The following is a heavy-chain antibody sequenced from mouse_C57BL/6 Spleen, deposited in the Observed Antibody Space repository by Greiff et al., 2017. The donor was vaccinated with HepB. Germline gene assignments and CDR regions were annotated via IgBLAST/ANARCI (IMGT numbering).Heavy chain of an antibody. CDR3: AREAPNYRNHDY. D-gene: IGHD2-1*01. Sequence: QVQLKQSGAELVKPGASVKISCKASGYAFSSYWMNWVKQRPGKGLEWIGQIYPGDGDTNYNGKFKGKATLTADKSSSTAYMQRSSLTSEDSAVYFCAREAPNYRNHDYWGQGTTLTVSS. CDR2: IYPGDGDT. V-gene: IGHV1-80*01. CDR1: GYAFSSYW. J-gene: IGHJ2*01.